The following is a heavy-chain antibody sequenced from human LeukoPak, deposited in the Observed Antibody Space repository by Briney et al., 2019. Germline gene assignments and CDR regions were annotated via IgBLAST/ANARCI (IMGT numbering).Heavy chain of an antibody. CDR2: IYYSGST. D-gene: IGHD2-15*01. Sequence: SETLSLTCSVSGGSISSSSHYGGWIRQPPGKGLEWIGSIYYSGSTFYNPSLKSRVTISVDTSKNQFSLKLSSVTAAGTAVYYCARVVVAATNWFDPWGQGTLVTVSS. CDR1: GGSISSSSHY. J-gene: IGHJ5*02. CDR3: ARVVVAATNWFDP. V-gene: IGHV4-39*01.